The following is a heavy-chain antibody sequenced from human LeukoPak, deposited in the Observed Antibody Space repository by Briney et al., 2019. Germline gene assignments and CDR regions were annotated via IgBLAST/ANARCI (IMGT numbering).Heavy chain of an antibody. J-gene: IGHJ4*02. Sequence: AGGSWRLSCAASGLTFPTYAMNWFRQPPGKGLDWVSAISGSGGSTYYADSVKGRFTISRDNSKNTLYLQMNSLRAEDTAVYYCARDSEQQLALDYWGQGTLVTVSS. CDR2: ISGSGGST. CDR3: ARDSEQQLALDY. D-gene: IGHD6-13*01. V-gene: IGHV3-23*01. CDR1: GLTFPTYA.